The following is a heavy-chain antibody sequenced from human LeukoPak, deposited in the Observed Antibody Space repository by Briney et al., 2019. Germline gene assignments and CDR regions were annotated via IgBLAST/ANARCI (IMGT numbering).Heavy chain of an antibody. Sequence: GGSLRLSCTASGFTFGDYAMSWFRQAPGKGLEWVGFIRSKAYGGTTEYAASVKGRFTISRDDSKSIAYLQMNSLKTEDTAVYYCTRDLIVATMGYYYYYGMDVWGQGTTVTVSS. J-gene: IGHJ6*02. CDR2: IRSKAYGGTT. CDR3: TRDLIVATMGYYYYYGMDV. CDR1: GFTFGDYA. D-gene: IGHD5-12*01. V-gene: IGHV3-49*03.